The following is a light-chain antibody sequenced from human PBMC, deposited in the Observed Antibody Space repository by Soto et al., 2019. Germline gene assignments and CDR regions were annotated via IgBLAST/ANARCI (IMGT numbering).Light chain of an antibody. CDR2: DVS. CDR3: RSRTCNNTLGLF. V-gene: IGLV2-14*03. J-gene: IGLJ1*01. CDR1: STDVGGHNY. Sequence: QSAPTQPASVSGSPGQSITMSCTGTSTDVGGHNYVSWYQRHPGKAPKLLIYDVSNRPSGVSNRFSGSRSGDTASLTTSGLQTEDEAEYDCRSRTCNNTLGLFFGAGTKLTVL.